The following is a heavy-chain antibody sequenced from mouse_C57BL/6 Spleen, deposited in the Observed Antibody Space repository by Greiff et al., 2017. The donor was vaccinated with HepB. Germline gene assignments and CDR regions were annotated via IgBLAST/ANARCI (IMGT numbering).Heavy chain of an antibody. V-gene: IGHV2-5*01. CDR3: ALLTTVVAGGYYFDY. D-gene: IGHD1-1*01. CDR2: IWRGGST. CDR1: GFSLTSYG. Sequence: VKLKESGPGLVQPSQSLSITCTVSGFSLTSYGVHWVRQSPGKGLEWLGVIWRGGSTDYNAAFMSRLSITKDNSKSQVFFKMNSLQADDTAIYYCALLTTVVAGGYYFDYWGQGTTLTVSS. J-gene: IGHJ2*01.